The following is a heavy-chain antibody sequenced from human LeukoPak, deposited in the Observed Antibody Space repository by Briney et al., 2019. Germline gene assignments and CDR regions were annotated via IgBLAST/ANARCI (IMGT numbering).Heavy chain of an antibody. Sequence: ASVKVSCKASGYTFTGYYMHWVRQAPGQGLEWMGWINPNSGGTNYAQKFQGRVTMTRDTSISTAYMEPSRLRSDDTAVYYCARDREQQLVPSNWFDPWGQGTLVTVSS. CDR3: ARDREQQLVPSNWFDP. J-gene: IGHJ5*02. V-gene: IGHV1-2*02. CDR2: INPNSGGT. D-gene: IGHD6-13*01. CDR1: GYTFTGYY.